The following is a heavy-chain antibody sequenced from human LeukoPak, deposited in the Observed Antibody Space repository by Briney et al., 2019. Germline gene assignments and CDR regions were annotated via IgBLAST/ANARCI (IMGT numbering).Heavy chain of an antibody. CDR1: GFTFSSYS. CDR3: ARGRGQLLLGGDAFDI. Sequence: AGGSLRLSCAASGFTFSSYSMNWVRQAPGKGLEWVSYISSSSSTIYYADSVKGRFTISRDNAKNSLYLQMNSLRAEDTAVYYCARGRGQLLLGGDAFDIWGRGTMVTVSS. J-gene: IGHJ3*02. D-gene: IGHD2-2*01. CDR2: ISSSSSTI. V-gene: IGHV3-48*01.